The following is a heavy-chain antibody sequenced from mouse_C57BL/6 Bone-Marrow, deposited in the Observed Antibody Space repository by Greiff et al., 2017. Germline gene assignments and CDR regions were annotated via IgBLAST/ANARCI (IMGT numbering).Heavy chain of an antibody. V-gene: IGHV5-9*01. CDR3: ARLRGFPAWFAY. CDR1: GFTFSSYT. CDR2: ISGGGGNT. J-gene: IGHJ3*01. Sequence: EVHLVESGGGLVKPGGSLKLSCAASGFTFSSYTMSWVRQTPEKRLEWVATISGGGGNTYYPDSVKGRFTISRDNAKNTLYLQMSSLRSEDTALYYCARLRGFPAWFAYWGQGTLVTVSA.